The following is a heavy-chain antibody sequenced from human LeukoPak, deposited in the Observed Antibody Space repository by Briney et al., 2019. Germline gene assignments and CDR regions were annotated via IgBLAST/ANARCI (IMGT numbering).Heavy chain of an antibody. CDR3: VRDGEYSHGIDFDY. D-gene: IGHD5-18*01. CDR1: GFTFSSYS. CDR2: TNGDGSDT. J-gene: IGHJ4*02. V-gene: IGHV3-74*01. Sequence: GGSLRLSCAASGFTFSSYSMNWVRQAPGKGLEWVSGTNGDGSDTSYADSVKGRFTISRDSATNTLYLQMNGLRAEDTAIYYCVRDGEYSHGIDFDYWGQGTLVTVSP.